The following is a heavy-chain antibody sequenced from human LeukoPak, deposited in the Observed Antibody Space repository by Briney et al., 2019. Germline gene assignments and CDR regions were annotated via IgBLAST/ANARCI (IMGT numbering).Heavy chain of an antibody. V-gene: IGHV3-23*01. CDR2: ISSTSAST. J-gene: IGHJ4*02. D-gene: IGHD1-1*01. CDR3: AKSAVVRRTTGTFDY. CDR1: GFTFSSYA. Sequence: GGSLRLSCAASGFTFSSYAMNWVRQAPGRGLEWVSGISSTSASTYYIDSVKGRFTISRDNSKNTLYLQMNSLGAEDTAVYYCAKSAVVRRTTGTFDYWGQGTLVTVSS.